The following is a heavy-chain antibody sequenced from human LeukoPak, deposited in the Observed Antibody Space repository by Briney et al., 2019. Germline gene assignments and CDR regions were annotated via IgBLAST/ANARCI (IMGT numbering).Heavy chain of an antibody. V-gene: IGHV4-4*09. J-gene: IGHJ6*03. CDR2: IYTSGST. CDR1: GSSISSYY. Sequence: SETLSLTCTVSGSSISSYYWSWIRQPPGKGLEWIGYIYTSGSTNYNPSLKSRVTISVDTSKNQFSLKLSSVTAADTAVYYCARHSKSYYDFWSGYYAYYYYMDVWGKGTTVTVSS. D-gene: IGHD3-3*01. CDR3: ARHSKSYYDFWSGYYAYYYYMDV.